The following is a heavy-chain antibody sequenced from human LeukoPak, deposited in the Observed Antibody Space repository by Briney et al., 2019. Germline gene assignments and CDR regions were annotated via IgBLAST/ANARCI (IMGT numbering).Heavy chain of an antibody. V-gene: IGHV3-23*01. J-gene: IGHJ5*02. CDR1: GFSFGVHA. CDR2: IGSGADL. CDR3: AKDWTPHNRVYDCLDA. D-gene: IGHD3-16*01. Sequence: GGSLRLSCVGSGFSFGVHAMRWVRQAPGKGAEWVATIGSGADLFYAESVKGRFTISRDAPRNTVWLQKNSLRAEDTALYYCAKDWTPHNRVYDCLDAWGQGTQVTVSS.